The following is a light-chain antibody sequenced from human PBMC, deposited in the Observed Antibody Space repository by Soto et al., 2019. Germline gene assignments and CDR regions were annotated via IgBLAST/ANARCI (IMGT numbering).Light chain of an antibody. V-gene: IGLV2-23*01. J-gene: IGLJ2*01. CDR1: SRDVGSYNL. CDR2: EGS. CDR3: CSYAGIRAVMG. Sequence: QSVLTQPASVSGSPGQSSTISGTGTSRDVGSYNLVSWYQQHPGKAPKLIIYEGSKRPSGVSDRFSGYKSDNTASLTISGLQAEADADYYGCSYAGIRAVMGFGGGTKVTVL.